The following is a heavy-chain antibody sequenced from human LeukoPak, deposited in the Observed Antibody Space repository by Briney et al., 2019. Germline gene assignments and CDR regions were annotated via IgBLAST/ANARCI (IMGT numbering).Heavy chain of an antibody. Sequence: ASVKVSCKASGYTFTSYGFSWVRQAPGQGLEWMGWISTYNGNTNYAQSFQGRVAMTTDTSTTTTYMELRSLRSDDTAVCYCARAPPLIAVAGLDYWGQGTLVTVSS. J-gene: IGHJ4*02. D-gene: IGHD6-19*01. CDR2: ISTYNGNT. V-gene: IGHV1-18*01. CDR3: ARAPPLIAVAGLDY. CDR1: GYTFTSYG.